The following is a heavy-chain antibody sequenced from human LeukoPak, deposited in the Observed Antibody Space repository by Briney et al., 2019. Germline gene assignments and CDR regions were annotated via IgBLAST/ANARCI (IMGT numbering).Heavy chain of an antibody. V-gene: IGHV4-59*01. CDR1: GGSISRNY. D-gene: IGHD3-22*01. J-gene: IGHJ4*02. Sequence: SETLSLTCTVSGGSISRNYWSWIRQPPGKGLEWIGSIYNSGSTNYNPSLKSRVTISVDTSNNHLSLKLSSVTAADTAAYYCARAYDSSGPFDYWGQGTLVTVSS. CDR3: ARAYDSSGPFDY. CDR2: IYNSGST.